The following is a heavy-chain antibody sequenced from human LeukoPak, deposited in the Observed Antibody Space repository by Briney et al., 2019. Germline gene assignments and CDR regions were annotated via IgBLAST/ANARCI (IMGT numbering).Heavy chain of an antibody. V-gene: IGHV4-34*01. CDR1: GGSLSGYY. CDR3: ARGRVDDFWSGLFDY. J-gene: IGHJ4*02. Sequence: PSETLSLTCAVYGGSLSGYYWSWIRQPPGKGLEWIGEINHSGSTNYNPSLKSRVTISVDTSKNQFSLKLSSVTAADTAVYYCARGRVDDFWSGLFDYWGQGTLVTVSS. D-gene: IGHD3-3*01. CDR2: INHSGST.